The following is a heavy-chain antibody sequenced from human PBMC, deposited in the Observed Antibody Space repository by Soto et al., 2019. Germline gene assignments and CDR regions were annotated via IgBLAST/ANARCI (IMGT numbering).Heavy chain of an antibody. J-gene: IGHJ6*02. CDR1: DYTSNNYG. Sequence: GASVKVSCKASDYTSNNYGLTWVRQAPGQGLEWMGWISAYNGDTNYAQSLQGRVTMTIDTSTSTAYMDLRSLRSDDTAVYYCARGTSLIRGMDVWGPGTTVTVSS. CDR3: ARGTSLIRGMDV. V-gene: IGHV1-18*01. CDR2: ISAYNGDT. D-gene: IGHD3-10*01.